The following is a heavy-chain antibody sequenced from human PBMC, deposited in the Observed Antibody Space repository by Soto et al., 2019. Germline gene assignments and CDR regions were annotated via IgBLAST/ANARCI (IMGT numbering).Heavy chain of an antibody. J-gene: IGHJ4*02. CDR2: IYRTGST. D-gene: IGHD1-7*01. CDR3: ASRDPGTSVDY. Sequence: PSETLSLTCAVSGGSFTSNNWWTWVRRPPGQGLEWIGEIYRTGSTNYNPSLKSRVTISLDKSENQFSLKVASLTAADTAAYYCASRDPGTSVDYWGQGTLVTVSS. CDR1: GGSFTSNNW. V-gene: IGHV4-4*02.